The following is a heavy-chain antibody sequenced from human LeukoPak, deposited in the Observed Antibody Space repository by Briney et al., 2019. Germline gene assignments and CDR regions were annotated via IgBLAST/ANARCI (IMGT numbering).Heavy chain of an antibody. CDR1: GFTFSSYS. CDR2: ISSGSGTI. J-gene: IGHJ4*02. CDR3: ARDPYYDSSGYCDY. D-gene: IGHD3-22*01. V-gene: IGHV3-48*01. Sequence: PGGSLRLSCAASGFTFSSYSMNWGRQAPGKGLEWLSYISSGSGTIYYADSVKGRFTISRDNPKNTMYLQMNSLRAEDTAVYYCARDPYYDSSGYCDYWGQGTLVTVSS.